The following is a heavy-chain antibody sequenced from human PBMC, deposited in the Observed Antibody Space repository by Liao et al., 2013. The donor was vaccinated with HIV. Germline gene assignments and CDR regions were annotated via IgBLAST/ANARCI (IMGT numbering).Heavy chain of an antibody. CDR3: ARDESPTAMAWNWFDP. CDR2: VNHSGIA. J-gene: IGHJ5*02. V-gene: IGHV4-34*01. Sequence: QVQLQQWGAGLLKPSETLSLTCAVSGASFSQYYWSWIRQPPGNGAWSGLGKVNHSGIATYSPSLRSRVTISVDTSRNQFSLNLTSVTAADTAIYYCARDESPTAMAWNWFDPWGQGTLVTVSS. CDR1: GASFSQYY. D-gene: IGHD5-18*01.